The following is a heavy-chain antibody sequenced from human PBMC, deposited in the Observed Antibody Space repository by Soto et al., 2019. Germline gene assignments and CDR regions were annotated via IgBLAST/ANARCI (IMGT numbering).Heavy chain of an antibody. CDR2: IFHSGST. Sequence: PSETLSLTCSVSRAFINSGGFYYSWIRQPPGKGLECLGYIFHSGSTLYNPSLRGRLTLSADTSRNQLSLYLTSVTAADTAVYYCLRGGIAGNWFDPWGQGILVTV. CDR1: RAFINSGGFY. V-gene: IGHV4-31*03. J-gene: IGHJ5*02. D-gene: IGHD1-26*01. CDR3: LRGGIAGNWFDP.